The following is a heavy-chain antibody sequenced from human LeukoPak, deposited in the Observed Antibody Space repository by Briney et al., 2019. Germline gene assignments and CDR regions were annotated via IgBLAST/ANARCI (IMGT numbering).Heavy chain of an antibody. V-gene: IGHV4-59*01. D-gene: IGHD6-19*01. CDR3: ARDRGIAVAGPYPYYYGMDV. CDR2: IYYSGST. Sequence: PSETLSLTCTVSGGSISSYYWSWIRQPPGKGLEWIGYIYYSGSTNYNPSLKSRVTISVDTSKNQFSLKLSSVTAADTAVYYCARDRGIAVAGPYPYYYGMDVWGQGTTVTVS. J-gene: IGHJ6*02. CDR1: GGSISSYY.